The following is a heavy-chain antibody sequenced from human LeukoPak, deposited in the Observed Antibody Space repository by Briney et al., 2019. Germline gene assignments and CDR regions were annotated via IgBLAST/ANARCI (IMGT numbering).Heavy chain of an antibody. CDR2: TSGSGGST. CDR3: AVGAAGLDY. CDR1: GFIFSSYG. V-gene: IGHV3-23*01. J-gene: IGHJ4*02. D-gene: IGHD6-13*01. Sequence: GGTLRLSCAASGFIFSSYGMSWVRQAPGKGLEWVSSTSGSGGSTYYADSVKGRFTISRDNSNNTLYLQMNSLRAEDTAVYYCAVGAAGLDYWGQGTQVTVSS.